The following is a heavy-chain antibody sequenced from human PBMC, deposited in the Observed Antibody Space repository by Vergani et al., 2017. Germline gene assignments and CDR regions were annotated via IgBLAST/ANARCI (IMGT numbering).Heavy chain of an antibody. CDR3: AKDGLFGINDYYYYGMDV. V-gene: IGHV3-30*18. CDR1: GLTFSSYG. D-gene: IGHD2-21*01. J-gene: IGHJ6*01. Sequence: QVQLVESGGGVVQPGRSLRLSCAASGLTFSSYGMHWVRQAPGKGLEWVAVISYDGSNKYYAEYVKGRFTISRDNSKNTLYLQMNSLRAEDTAVYYCAKDGLFGINDYYYYGMDVWGQGTTVTVSS. CDR2: ISYDGSNK.